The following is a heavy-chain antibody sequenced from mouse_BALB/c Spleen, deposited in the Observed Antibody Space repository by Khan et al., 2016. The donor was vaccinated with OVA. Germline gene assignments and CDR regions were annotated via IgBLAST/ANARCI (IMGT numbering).Heavy chain of an antibody. J-gene: IGHJ3*01. CDR3: VRDGAYHRNDGWFAY. CDR2: INPSNGYT. Sequence: QVQLKQSGAELARPGASVKMSCKASGYTFTSYTIPWIQKRPGQGLEWIGYINPSNGYTNSNQKFKDKATLTTDKSSTTAYLQLSSLTSDDSAVYNCVRDGAYHRNDGWFAYWGQGTLVTVSA. D-gene: IGHD2-14*01. V-gene: IGHV1-4*01. CDR1: GYTFTSYT.